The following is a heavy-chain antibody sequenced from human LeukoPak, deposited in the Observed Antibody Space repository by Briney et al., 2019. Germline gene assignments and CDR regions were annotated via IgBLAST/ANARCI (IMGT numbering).Heavy chain of an antibody. D-gene: IGHD5-12*01. CDR2: INPNSGGT. J-gene: IGHJ5*01. Sequence: ASVKVSCKASGGTFSSYAISWVRQAPGQGLEWMGWINPNSGGTNYAQKFQGRVTMTRDTSISTAYMELSRLRSDDTAVYYCARVTIVATNWFDSWGQGTLVTVSS. CDR3: ARVTIVATNWFDS. V-gene: IGHV1-2*02. CDR1: GGTFSSYA.